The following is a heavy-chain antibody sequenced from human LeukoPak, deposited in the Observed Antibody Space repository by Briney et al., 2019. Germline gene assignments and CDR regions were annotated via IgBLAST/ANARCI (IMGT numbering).Heavy chain of an antibody. Sequence: ASVKVSCKASGYTFTGYYMHWVRQAPGQGLEWMGRINPNSGGTDYAQKFQGRVTMTRDTSISTAYMELSRLRSYDTAVYYCARGPMVRGVNLAEWFDPWGQGTLVTVSS. J-gene: IGHJ5*02. CDR3: ARGPMVRGVNLAEWFDP. CDR2: INPNSGGT. V-gene: IGHV1-2*06. D-gene: IGHD3-10*01. CDR1: GYTFTGYY.